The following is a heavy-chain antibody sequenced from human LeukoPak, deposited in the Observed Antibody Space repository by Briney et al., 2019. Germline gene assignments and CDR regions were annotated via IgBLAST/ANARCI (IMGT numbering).Heavy chain of an antibody. CDR1: GFTFSSYE. CDR3: AKDQVVRGVKPGWFDP. Sequence: GGSLRLSCAASGFTFSSYEMNWVRQAPGKGLEWVSGISWNSGSIGYADSVKGRFTISRDNAKNSLYLQMNSLRAEDTALYYCAKDQVVRGVKPGWFDPWGQGTLVTVSS. V-gene: IGHV3-9*01. D-gene: IGHD3-10*01. CDR2: ISWNSGSI. J-gene: IGHJ5*02.